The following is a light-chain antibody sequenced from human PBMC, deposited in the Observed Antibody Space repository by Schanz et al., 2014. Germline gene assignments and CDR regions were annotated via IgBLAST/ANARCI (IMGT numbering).Light chain of an antibody. CDR1: QSVSSSY. CDR2: GAS. CDR3: QQYGSSPQT. Sequence: PGERATLSCRASQSVSSSYLAWYQQKPGQAPRLLIYGASSRATGIPDRFSGSGSGTDFTLTISRLEPEDFAVYYCQQYGSSPQTFGQGTKVEIK. J-gene: IGKJ1*01. V-gene: IGKV3-20*01.